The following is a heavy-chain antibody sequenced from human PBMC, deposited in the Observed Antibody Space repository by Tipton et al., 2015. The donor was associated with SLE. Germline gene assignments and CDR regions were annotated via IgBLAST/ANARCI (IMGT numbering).Heavy chain of an antibody. CDR3: AKGGDWFDP. Sequence: TLSLTCTVSGDSISNYYWSWIRQPPGKGLEWIGYISYSGSTNYNPPLKSRVSTSVDTSKNQFSLKLNSVTAADTAVYYCAKGGDWFDPWGQGTLVTVSS. CDR2: ISYSGST. V-gene: IGHV4-59*01. CDR1: GDSISNYY. J-gene: IGHJ5*02.